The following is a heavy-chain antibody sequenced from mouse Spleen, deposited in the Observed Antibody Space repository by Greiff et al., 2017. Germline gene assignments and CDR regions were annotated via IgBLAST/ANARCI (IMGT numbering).Heavy chain of an antibody. CDR1: GFSLTSYG. CDR3: ARNSGYSAWFAY. Sequence: VQLQESGPGLVQPSQSLSITCTVSGFSLTSYGVHWVRQSPGKGLEWLGVIWSGGSTDYNAAFISRLSISKDNSKSQVFFKMNSLQANDTAIYYCARNSGYSAWFAYWGQGTLVTVSA. J-gene: IGHJ3*01. V-gene: IGHV2-2*02. D-gene: IGHD2-3*01. CDR2: IWSGGST.